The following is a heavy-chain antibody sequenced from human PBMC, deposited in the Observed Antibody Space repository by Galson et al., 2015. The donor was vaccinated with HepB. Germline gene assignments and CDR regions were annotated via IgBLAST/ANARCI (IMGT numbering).Heavy chain of an antibody. CDR1: GLSFNNAW. V-gene: IGHV3-15*01. D-gene: IGHD2-15*01. CDR2: IKAKVDGGTS. CDR3: TTEDGPYSDTSFDI. Sequence: SLRLSCAASGLSFNNAWMSWVRRAPGKGLEWVGQIKAKVDGGTSGYAAPVKGRFFISRDDSKNTMYLQMNSLKAEDTAVYYCTTEDGPYSDTSFDIWGQGTLVTVSS. J-gene: IGHJ4*02.